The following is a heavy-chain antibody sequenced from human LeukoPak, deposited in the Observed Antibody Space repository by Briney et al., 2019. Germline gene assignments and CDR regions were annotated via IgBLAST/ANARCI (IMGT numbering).Heavy chain of an antibody. CDR2: ISGSGSST. Sequence: PGGSLRLSCAASGFTFSSYAMSWVRQAPGKGLEWVSAISGSGSSTYYADSVKGRFTISRDNSKNTLYLQMNSLRAEDTAVYYCAKGSSGTAMVAYYFDYWGQGTLVTVSS. J-gene: IGHJ4*02. V-gene: IGHV3-23*01. CDR3: AKGSSGTAMVAYYFDY. CDR1: GFTFSSYA. D-gene: IGHD5-18*01.